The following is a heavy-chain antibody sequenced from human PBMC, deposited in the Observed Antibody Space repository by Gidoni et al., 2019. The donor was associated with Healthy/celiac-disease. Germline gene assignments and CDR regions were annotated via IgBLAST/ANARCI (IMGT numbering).Heavy chain of an antibody. CDR1: GFTFSNAW. J-gene: IGHJ3*02. D-gene: IGHD3-22*01. V-gene: IGHV3-15*01. CDR3: TTDEYYYDTDGAFDI. Sequence: EVQLVESGGCLVKPGGSLRLSCAASGFTFSNAWLSWVRQAPGKGLEWVSRIKSKTDGGTTDYAAPVKGRFTISRDDSKNTLYLQMNSLKTEDTAVYYCTTDEYYYDTDGAFDIWGQGTMVTVSS. CDR2: IKSKTDGGTT.